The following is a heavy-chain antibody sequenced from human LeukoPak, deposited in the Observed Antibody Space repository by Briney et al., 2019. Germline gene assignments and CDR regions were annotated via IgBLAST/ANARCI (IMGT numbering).Heavy chain of an antibody. CDR1: GFTFSSYS. Sequence: GGSLRLSCAASGFTFSSYSMNWVRQAPGKGLEWVSSISSSSSYIYYADSVKGRFTISRDNAKNSLYLQMNSLRSEDTAVYYCATNRGRQFYGYDWGQGTLVTVSS. CDR2: ISSSSSYI. V-gene: IGHV3-21*04. CDR3: ATNRGRQFYGYD. D-gene: IGHD5-18*01. J-gene: IGHJ4*02.